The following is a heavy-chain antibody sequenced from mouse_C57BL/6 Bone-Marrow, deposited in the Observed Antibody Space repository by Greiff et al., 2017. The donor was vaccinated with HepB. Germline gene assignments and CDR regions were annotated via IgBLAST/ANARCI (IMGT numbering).Heavy chain of an antibody. CDR3: ARFAD. Sequence: VQLQQSGPELVKPGASVKISCKASGYSFTGNYMNWVKQSPEKSLEWIGEINPSTGGTTYNQKFKAKATLTVDKSSSTAYMQLKSLTSEDSAVYYCARFADWGQGTTLTVSS. J-gene: IGHJ2*01. CDR2: INPSTGGT. CDR1: GYSFTGNY. V-gene: IGHV1-42*01.